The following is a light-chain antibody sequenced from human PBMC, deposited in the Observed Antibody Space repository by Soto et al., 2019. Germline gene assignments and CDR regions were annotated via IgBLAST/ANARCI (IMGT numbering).Light chain of an antibody. CDR3: QQYGSSPNT. CDR1: QSVGSSY. Sequence: EIVLTQSPGTLSLSPGERATLSCRASQSVGSSYLAWYQQKPGQAPRLLIYGASSRATGIPDRFSGSGSGTDFTLTISRLEPEDCAVYYCQQYGSSPNTFGQGTKLEIK. J-gene: IGKJ2*01. CDR2: GAS. V-gene: IGKV3-20*01.